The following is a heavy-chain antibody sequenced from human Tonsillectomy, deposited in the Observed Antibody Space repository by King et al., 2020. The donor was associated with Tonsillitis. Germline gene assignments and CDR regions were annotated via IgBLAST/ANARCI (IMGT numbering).Heavy chain of an antibody. V-gene: IGHV3-9*01. CDR2: ISWYSGSI. CDR1: GFTFDDYA. Sequence: VQPVESGGGLVQPGRSLRLSCAASGFTFDDYAMHWVRQAPGKGLEWVAGISWYSGSIGYADSVKGRFTISRDNSKNSLYLQMNSLRAEVTALYYCAKDIKEGLWLLFDYWGQGTLVTVSS. J-gene: IGHJ4*02. D-gene: IGHD5-12*01. CDR3: AKDIKEGLWLLFDY.